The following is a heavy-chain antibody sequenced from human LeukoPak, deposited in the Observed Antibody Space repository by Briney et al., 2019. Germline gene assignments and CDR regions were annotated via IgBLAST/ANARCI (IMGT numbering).Heavy chain of an antibody. J-gene: IGHJ4*02. CDR2: ITSSGTYI. V-gene: IGHV3-21*04. CDR1: GFTFSDYS. CDR3: AKDILAAGLFFDY. Sequence: GGSLRLSCAASGFTFSDYSMNWVRQAPGKGLEWVSSITSSGTYIYYADSVKGRFTISRDNAKNSLYLQMNTLRAEDTAVYYCAKDILAAGLFFDYWGQGTLVTVSS. D-gene: IGHD6-13*01.